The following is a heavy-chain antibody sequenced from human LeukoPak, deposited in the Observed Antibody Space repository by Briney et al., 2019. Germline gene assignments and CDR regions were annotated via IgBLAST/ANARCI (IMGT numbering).Heavy chain of an antibody. Sequence: SGPTLVKPTQTLTLTCTFSGFSLSTSQVGVGWIRQPPGKALEWLALTYWGDDKRFSPSPKSRLTITKDASKNQVVLTMANLDPVDTATYYCAHKPAQKNYFDPWGQGTLVTVSS. CDR2: TYWGDDK. J-gene: IGHJ5*02. D-gene: IGHD1-7*01. CDR3: AHKPAQKNYFDP. V-gene: IGHV2-5*02. CDR1: GFSLSTSQVG.